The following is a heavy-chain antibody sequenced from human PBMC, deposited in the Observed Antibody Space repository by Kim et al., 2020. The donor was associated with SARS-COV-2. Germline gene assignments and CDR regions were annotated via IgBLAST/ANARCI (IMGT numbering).Heavy chain of an antibody. J-gene: IGHJ4*02. CDR1: GGSISSYY. Sequence: SETLSLTCTVSGGSISSYYWSWIRQPPGKGLEWIGYIYYSGSTNYNPSLKSRVTISVDTSKNQFSLKLSSVTAADTAVYYCARGYERGDVSADYWGQGTLVTVSS. V-gene: IGHV4-59*01. CDR2: IYYSGST. D-gene: IGHD5-12*01. CDR3: ARGYERGDVSADY.